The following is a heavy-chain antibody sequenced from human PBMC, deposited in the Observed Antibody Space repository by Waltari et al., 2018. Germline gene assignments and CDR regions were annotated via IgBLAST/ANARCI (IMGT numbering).Heavy chain of an antibody. J-gene: IGHJ4*02. CDR3: ARDQIYGSGSVDY. CDR1: GFTFSRYA. Sequence: QVHLVESGGGVVQPGRSLRPSCAASGFTFSRYAMPWVRQAPGTGLEWVAVVWYDGTNKYYAESVKGRFTIARDNSMNTLYLEMNSLRADDTAVYFCARDQIYGSGSVDYWGQGTLVTVTS. CDR2: VWYDGTNK. V-gene: IGHV3-33*01. D-gene: IGHD3-10*01.